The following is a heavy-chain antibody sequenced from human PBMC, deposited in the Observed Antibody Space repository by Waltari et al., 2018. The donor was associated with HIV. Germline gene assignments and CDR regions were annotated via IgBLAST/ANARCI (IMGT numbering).Heavy chain of an antibody. V-gene: IGHV4-39*07. CDR2: IYYSGST. CDR3: ASFIVVVPAAQTRYFDL. J-gene: IGHJ2*01. CDR1: GGSISSSSYY. D-gene: IGHD2-2*01. Sequence: QLQLQESGPGLVKPSETLSLTCTVSGGSISSSSYYWGWIRQPPGKGLEWIGSIYYSGSTYYNPSLKSRLTISVDTYKNQFSLKLSSVTAADTAVYYCASFIVVVPAAQTRYFDLWGRGTLVTVSS.